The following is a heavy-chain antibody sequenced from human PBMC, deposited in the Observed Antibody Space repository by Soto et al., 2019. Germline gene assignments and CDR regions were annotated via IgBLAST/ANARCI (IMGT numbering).Heavy chain of an antibody. D-gene: IGHD6-6*01. CDR3: VKGDRRISARYDY. CDR1: GFSFSDYA. Sequence: GGSLRLSCLASGFSFSDYAMHWVRQAPGKALEFVSVIRNNGAATYHADSVKNRFTISRDNSKDTVFLQMNSLGAEDTAVYYCVKGDRRISARYDYWGQGTPVP. CDR2: IRNNGAAT. V-gene: IGHV3-64D*06. J-gene: IGHJ4*02.